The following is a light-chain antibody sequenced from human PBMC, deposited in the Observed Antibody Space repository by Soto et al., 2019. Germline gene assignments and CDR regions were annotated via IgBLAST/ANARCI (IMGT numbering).Light chain of an antibody. CDR2: GAS. Sequence: EIVFTQSPSTLSLSPGERATLSCRASQIVSRNYLAWYQQKVGQPPRLLIYGASSRAAGIPDRFSGSGSGTDFTLTITRLETEDFAVYHCQQYSNSPLTFGGGTKVDIK. CDR1: QIVSRNY. V-gene: IGKV3-20*01. J-gene: IGKJ4*01. CDR3: QQYSNSPLT.